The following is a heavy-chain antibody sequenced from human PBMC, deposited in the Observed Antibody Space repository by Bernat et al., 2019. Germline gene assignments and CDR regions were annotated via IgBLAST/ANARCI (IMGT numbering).Heavy chain of an antibody. CDR1: GGSISSYY. CDR3: ARQVGSHDTFDI. V-gene: IGHV4-59*01. CDR2: IYYSGST. Sequence: QVQLQESGPGLVKPSETLSLTCTVSGGSISSYYWSWIRQPPGKGLEWIGDIYYSGSTNYNPSLKSRVTISVDTSKNQFSLKLSSGTAAETAVYYCARQVGSHDTFDIWGQGTMVTVSS. D-gene: IGHD1-26*01. J-gene: IGHJ3*02.